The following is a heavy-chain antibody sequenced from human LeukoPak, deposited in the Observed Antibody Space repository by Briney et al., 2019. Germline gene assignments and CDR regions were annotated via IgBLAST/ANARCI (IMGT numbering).Heavy chain of an antibody. V-gene: IGHV3-48*01. D-gene: IGHD5-18*01. CDR3: AREDLKRGYSYGSRVGFDI. CDR2: FSTRSSTI. CDR1: GFTFSYYS. J-gene: IGHJ3*02. Sequence: GGSLRLSCAASGFTFSYYSMNWVRQAPGKGLEWVSYFSTRSSTISYADSVKGRFAISRDNSKNTLYLQMNSLRAEDTAVYYCAREDLKRGYSYGSRVGFDIWGQGTMVTVSS.